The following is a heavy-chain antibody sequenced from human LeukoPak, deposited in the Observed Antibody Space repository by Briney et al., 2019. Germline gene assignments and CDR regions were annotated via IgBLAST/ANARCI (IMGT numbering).Heavy chain of an antibody. CDR1: GGSFSGYY. CDR3: ARDSGTTGEVKFDP. J-gene: IGHJ5*02. V-gene: IGHV4-4*07. D-gene: IGHD3-10*01. CDR2: IYVSGST. Sequence: SETLSLTCAVYGGSFSGYYWSWIRQSAGKGLEWIGRIYVSGSTTYNPSLNSRVTMSLDTSKNQFSLKLRSVTAADTAVYYCARDSGTTGEVKFDPWGQGTLVTVSS.